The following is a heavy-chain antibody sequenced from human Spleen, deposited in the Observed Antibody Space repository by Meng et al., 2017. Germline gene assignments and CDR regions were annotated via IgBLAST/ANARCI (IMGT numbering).Heavy chain of an antibody. D-gene: IGHD4-17*01. J-gene: IGHJ4*02. CDR2: TYVGGST. Sequence: GSLRLSCTVSGGSISTDYWNWLRQPAGKRLEWIGRTYVGGSTDYNPSLRSRVTVSVDTSKNQISLRLASVTAADTAVYFCARGSAGDYYFDSWGQGTLVTVSS. CDR1: GGSISTDY. V-gene: IGHV4-4*07. CDR3: ARGSAGDYYFDS.